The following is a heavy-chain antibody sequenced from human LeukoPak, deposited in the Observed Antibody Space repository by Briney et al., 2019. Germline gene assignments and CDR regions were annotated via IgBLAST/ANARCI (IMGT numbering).Heavy chain of an antibody. V-gene: IGHV3-11*01. CDR3: AKDRTHLYSSSWTLDY. CDR1: GFTFSDYY. CDR2: ISSSGSTI. J-gene: IGHJ4*02. Sequence: GGSLRLSCAASGFTFSDYYMSWIRQAPGKGLEWVSYISSSGSTIYYADSVKGRFTISRDNAKNSLYLQMNSLRAEDTALYYCAKDRTHLYSSSWTLDYWGQGTLVTVSS. D-gene: IGHD6-13*01.